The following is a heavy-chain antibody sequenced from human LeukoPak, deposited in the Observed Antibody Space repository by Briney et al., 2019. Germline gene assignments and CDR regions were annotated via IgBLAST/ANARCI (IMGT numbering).Heavy chain of an antibody. CDR3: ARDLDPDILVVPALWVAFDV. Sequence: GVSLSLSCAASGFTFSNYSMHWLRQAPGGGVEGVSTISSSSYIYYPDSVKGRFTISRDNAKNSMYLQMNSLRAEDTAMYHCARDLDPDILVVPALWVAFDVWGQGTMVTVSS. D-gene: IGHD2-2*01. J-gene: IGHJ3*01. CDR1: GFTFSNYS. CDR2: ISSSSYI. V-gene: IGHV3-21*01.